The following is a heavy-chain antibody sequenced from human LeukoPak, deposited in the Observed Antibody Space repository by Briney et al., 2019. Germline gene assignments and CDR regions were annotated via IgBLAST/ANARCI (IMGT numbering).Heavy chain of an antibody. CDR1: GFTFSSYA. CDR3: ATILNYDILTGYNDY. D-gene: IGHD3-9*01. J-gene: IGHJ4*02. Sequence: GGSLRLSCAASGFTFSSYAMSWVRQAPGKGLEWVAAIIGSGGSTYYADSVKGRFTISRDNSKNTLYLQMNSLRAEDTAVYYCATILNYDILTGYNDYWGQGTLVTVSS. V-gene: IGHV3-23*01. CDR2: IIGSGGST.